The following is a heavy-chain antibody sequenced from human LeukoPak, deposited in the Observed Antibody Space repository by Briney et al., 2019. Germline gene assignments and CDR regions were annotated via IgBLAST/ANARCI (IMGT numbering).Heavy chain of an antibody. CDR3: ARGNPWDY. J-gene: IGHJ4*02. CDR1: GGSISGYY. Sequence: SETLSLTCTVSGGSISGYYWTWIRQPPGKGLEWIGYIYSSGSTNYNPSLKSRVTMSVDTSKNQFSLRLSSVTAADTAVYYCARGNPWDYWGQGTLVTVPS. V-gene: IGHV4-59*12. CDR2: IYSSGST.